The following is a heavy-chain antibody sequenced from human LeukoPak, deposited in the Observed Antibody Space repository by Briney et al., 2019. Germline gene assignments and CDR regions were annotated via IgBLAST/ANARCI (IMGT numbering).Heavy chain of an antibody. V-gene: IGHV3-9*01. J-gene: IGHJ2*01. CDR2: SWSSGNI. CDR1: GFTFDDYT. CDR3: AKGEPTDWYSDL. Sequence: GGSLRLSCAASGFTFDDYTMHWVRQVPGKGLEWVSRSWSSGNIGYADSVKGRFTISRDNAKNSIYLQMHTLKPEDTALYYCAKGEPTDWYSDLWGRGTLVTVSS.